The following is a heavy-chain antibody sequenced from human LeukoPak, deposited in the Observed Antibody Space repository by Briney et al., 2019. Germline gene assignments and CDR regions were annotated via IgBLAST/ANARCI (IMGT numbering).Heavy chain of an antibody. CDR1: GFTVSSNY. V-gene: IGHV3-33*06. Sequence: GGSLRLSCAASGFTVSSNYMSWVRQAPGKGLEWVAVIWYDGSNKYYADSVKGRFTISRDNSKNTLYLQMNSLRAEDTAVYYCAKLYYYDSSGYSHFDYWGQGTLVTVSS. CDR3: AKLYYYDSSGYSHFDY. J-gene: IGHJ4*02. D-gene: IGHD3-22*01. CDR2: IWYDGSNK.